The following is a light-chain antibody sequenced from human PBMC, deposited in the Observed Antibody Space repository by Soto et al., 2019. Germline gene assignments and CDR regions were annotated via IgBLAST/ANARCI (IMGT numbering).Light chain of an antibody. CDR2: AAS. CDR1: QGFSNY. Sequence: DIQLTQSQSSLSASLGDRVTITCRASQGFSNYLAWYQQKPGKVPKLLIYAASTLQSGVPSRFSGSGSGTDFTLTISSLQPEDVATYYCQKYNSAPLTFGGGTKVEIK. V-gene: IGKV1-27*01. J-gene: IGKJ4*01. CDR3: QKYNSAPLT.